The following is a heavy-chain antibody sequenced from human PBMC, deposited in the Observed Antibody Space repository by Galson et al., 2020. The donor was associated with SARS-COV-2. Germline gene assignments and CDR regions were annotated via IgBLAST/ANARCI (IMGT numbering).Heavy chain of an antibody. CDR3: ARVGGNDGWNWFDP. V-gene: IGHV4-59*01. Sequence: SETLSLTCSVSGGSMSKYSWSWIRQSPGKGLEWIGNIYYSGGTKYNPSLKSRVSMSVDTSENQFSLKLNSVTAADTAVYYCARVGGNDGWNWFDPWGQGTLVTVSS. D-gene: IGHD1-1*01. CDR2: IYYSGGT. J-gene: IGHJ5*02. CDR1: GGSMSKYS.